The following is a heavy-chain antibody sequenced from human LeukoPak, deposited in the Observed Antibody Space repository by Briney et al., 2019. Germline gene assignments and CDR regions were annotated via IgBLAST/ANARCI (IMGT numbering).Heavy chain of an antibody. V-gene: IGHV1-69*04. CDR1: GGTFSSYA. D-gene: IGHD5-24*01. CDR3: ARDFRDGSTEASYYYYYYGMDV. CDR2: IIPILGIA. J-gene: IGHJ6*02. Sequence: SVKVSCKASGGTFSSYAISWVRQAPGQGLEWMGRIIPILGIANYAQKFQGRVTITADKSTSTAYMELSSLRSEDTAVYYCARDFRDGSTEASYYYYYYGMDVWGQGTTVTVSS.